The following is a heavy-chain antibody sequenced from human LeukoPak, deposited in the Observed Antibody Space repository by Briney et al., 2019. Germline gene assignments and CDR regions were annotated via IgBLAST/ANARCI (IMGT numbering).Heavy chain of an antibody. V-gene: IGHV3-23*01. CDR3: ARNSGYDLPFDY. Sequence: GSLRLSCVGSGFIFRSYAVTWVRQAPGKGLDWVSSITANGDATFYADSVKGRFTISRDNSKNTLYLQMSSLRAEDTAVYYCARNSGYDLPFDYWGQGTLVTVSS. D-gene: IGHD5-12*01. CDR1: GFIFRSYA. J-gene: IGHJ4*02. CDR2: ITANGDAT.